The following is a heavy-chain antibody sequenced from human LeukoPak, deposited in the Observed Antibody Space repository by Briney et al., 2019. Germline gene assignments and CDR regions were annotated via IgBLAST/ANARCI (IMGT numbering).Heavy chain of an antibody. CDR3: ARARRPMTTVTPYAYFQH. V-gene: IGHV1-2*02. CDR2: INPNSGGT. J-gene: IGHJ1*01. Sequence: SVKVSCKASGYTFTGYYMHWVRQAPGQGLEWMGWINPNSGGTNYAQKFQGRVTMTRDTSISTAYMELSRLRSDDTAVYYCARARRPMTTVTPYAYFQHWGQGTLVTVSS. CDR1: GYTFTGYY. D-gene: IGHD4-17*01.